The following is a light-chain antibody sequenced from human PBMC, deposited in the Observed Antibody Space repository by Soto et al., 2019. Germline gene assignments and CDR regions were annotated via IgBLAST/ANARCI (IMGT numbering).Light chain of an antibody. CDR2: DVN. V-gene: IGLV2-14*01. J-gene: IGLJ2*01. CDR3: SSFTSRSTLV. CDR1: STDVGGYNY. Sequence: QSALTQPASVSGSPGQSITISCTGTSTDVGGYNYVSWYQQHPGKEPKLMIYDVNNRPSGVSNRFSGSKSGKTASLTISGLQAEDEADYYCSSFTSRSTLVFGGGTKLTVL.